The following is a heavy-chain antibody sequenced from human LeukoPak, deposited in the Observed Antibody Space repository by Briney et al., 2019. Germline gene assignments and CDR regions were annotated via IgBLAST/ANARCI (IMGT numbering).Heavy chain of an antibody. CDR2: IYTSGST. CDR1: GGSLSSYY. Sequence: PSETLSLTCTVSGGSLSSYYWNWIRQPAAKGLEWIGRIYTSGSTNYNPSLKSRVTMSVDTSKNQFSLKLSSVTAADTAVYYCARITDQEQLDYWGQGTLVTVSS. D-gene: IGHD1-14*01. J-gene: IGHJ4*02. CDR3: ARITDQEQLDY. V-gene: IGHV4-4*07.